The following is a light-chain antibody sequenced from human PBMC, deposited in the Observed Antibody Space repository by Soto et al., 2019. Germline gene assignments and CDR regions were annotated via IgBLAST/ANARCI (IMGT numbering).Light chain of an antibody. CDR1: QTISSNY. CDR3: QQDVSWT. V-gene: IGKV3-20*01. CDR2: GTS. Sequence: DIVLTQSPGTLSVSPGERATLSCRASQTISSNYLAWYQQKPGQPPSLLIYGTSSRATGIPHRFSGSGSGPDFTLTISRPEPDDSSIYYRQQDVSWTFGQGTKVEIK. J-gene: IGKJ1*01.